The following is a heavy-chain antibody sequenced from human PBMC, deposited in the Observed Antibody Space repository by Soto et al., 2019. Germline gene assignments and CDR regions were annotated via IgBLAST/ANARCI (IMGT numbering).Heavy chain of an antibody. CDR2: TYYRSKWYN. CDR1: GDSVSSDSAA. J-gene: IGHJ6*02. Sequence: SQTLSLTCAISGDSVSSDSAAWNWIRQSPSRGLEWLGRTYYRSKWYNDYAVSMKSRIIISPDTSENQFSLQLNSVTPEDTAVYFCARDYYYGMDVWGQGTTVTVSS. CDR3: ARDYYYGMDV. V-gene: IGHV6-1*01.